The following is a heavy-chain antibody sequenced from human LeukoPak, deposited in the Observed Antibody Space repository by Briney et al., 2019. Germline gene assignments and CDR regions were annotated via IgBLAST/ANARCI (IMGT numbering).Heavy chain of an antibody. J-gene: IGHJ1*01. CDR1: GFTFDDYA. D-gene: IGHD3-22*01. CDR3: AKDILDYDSSGPFQH. V-gene: IGHV3-9*01. Sequence: GGSLRLSCIASGFTFDDYAMHWVRQAPGKGLEWVSGISPNSGSIGYADSVKGRFTISRDNAKNSLYLQMNSLRAEDTALYYCAKDILDYDSSGPFQHWGQGTLVTVSS. CDR2: ISPNSGSI.